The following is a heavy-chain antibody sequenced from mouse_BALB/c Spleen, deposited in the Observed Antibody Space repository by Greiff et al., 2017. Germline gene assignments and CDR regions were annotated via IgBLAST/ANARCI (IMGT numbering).Heavy chain of an antibody. CDR2: ISYDGSN. CDR1: GYSITSGYY. CDR3: ARLDGYYDAMDY. Sequence: DIQLQESGPGLVKPSQSLSLTCSVTGYSITSGYYWNWIRQFPGNKLEWMGYISYDGSNNYNPSLKNRISITRDTSKNQFFLKLNSVTTEDTATYYCARLDGYYDAMDYWGQGTSVTVSS. V-gene: IGHV3-6*02. D-gene: IGHD2-3*01. J-gene: IGHJ4*01.